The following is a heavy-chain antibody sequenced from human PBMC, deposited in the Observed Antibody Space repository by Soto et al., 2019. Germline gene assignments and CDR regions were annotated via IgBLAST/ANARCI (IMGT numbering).Heavy chain of an antibody. Sequence: QVQLVQSGAEVKKPGSSVKVSCKASGGTFSSYAISWVRQAPGQGLEWMGGIIPIFGTANYAQKFQGRVTITADEATSTSYTELGSLRSEDTAVYYRARELFGSSSSPYRYGLDLWGQGATVTVSS. CDR2: IIPIFGTA. J-gene: IGHJ6*02. CDR3: ARELFGSSSSPYRYGLDL. CDR1: GGTFSSYA. V-gene: IGHV1-69*01. D-gene: IGHD6-6*01.